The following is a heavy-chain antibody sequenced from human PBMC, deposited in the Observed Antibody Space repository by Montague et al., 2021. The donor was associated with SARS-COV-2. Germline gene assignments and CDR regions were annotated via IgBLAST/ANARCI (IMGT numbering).Heavy chain of an antibody. Sequence: SETLSLTCTVSGGSLSSATYYWSWIRQPPGKGLEWIGYINYSGSTSYNPSLKSRVTISVDMSTNQFSLKLNSVTAADTAVYYCASSGGYYYYYQGVDVWGQGTTVTVSS. CDR2: INYSGST. D-gene: IGHD3-10*01. CDR3: ASSGGYYYYYQGVDV. J-gene: IGHJ6*02. V-gene: IGHV4-61*01. CDR1: GGSLSSATYY.